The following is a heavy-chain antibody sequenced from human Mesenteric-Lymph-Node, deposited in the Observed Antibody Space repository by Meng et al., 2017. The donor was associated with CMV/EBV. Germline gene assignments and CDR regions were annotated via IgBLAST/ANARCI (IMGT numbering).Heavy chain of an antibody. Sequence: GGSLRLSCAASGFTFSDHYMDWVRQAPGKGLEWVANIKQDGSEKYYVDSVKGRFTISRDNAKNSLYLQMNSLRAEDTAVYYCAKSRSSSSSCYNYWGQGTLVTVSS. J-gene: IGHJ4*02. D-gene: IGHD2-2*02. V-gene: IGHV3-7*01. CDR3: AKSRSSSSSCYNY. CDR2: IKQDGSEK. CDR1: GFTFSDHY.